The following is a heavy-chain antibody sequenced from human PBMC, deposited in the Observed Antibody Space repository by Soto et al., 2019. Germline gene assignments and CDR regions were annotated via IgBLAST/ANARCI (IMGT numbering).Heavy chain of an antibody. Sequence: GESLKISCKGSGYSFTSYWISWVRQMPGKGLEWMGRIDPSDSYTNYSPSFQGHVTITADKSISTAYLQWNSLKASDTAMYFCARHLSPARESYYYNHYYGMDVWGQGTTVTVSS. CDR2: IDPSDSYT. V-gene: IGHV5-10-1*01. CDR3: ARHLSPARESYYYNHYYGMDV. J-gene: IGHJ6*02. CDR1: GYSFTSYW. D-gene: IGHD3-10*01.